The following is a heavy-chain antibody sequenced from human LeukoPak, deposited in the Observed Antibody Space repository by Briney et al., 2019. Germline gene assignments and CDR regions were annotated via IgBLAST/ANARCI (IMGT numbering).Heavy chain of an antibody. V-gene: IGHV1-69*13. CDR2: IIRIFSTT. Sequence: ASVKVSCKASGGTFSSYAIHWVRQAPGQGLEWMGGIIRIFSTTNCAQKFQGRVTISADESTSTAYMELSSLRSEDTAVYYCASGYCSTTSCYVNPYFDYWGQGTLVTVSS. CDR1: GGTFSSYA. D-gene: IGHD2-2*03. CDR3: ASGYCSTTSCYVNPYFDY. J-gene: IGHJ4*02.